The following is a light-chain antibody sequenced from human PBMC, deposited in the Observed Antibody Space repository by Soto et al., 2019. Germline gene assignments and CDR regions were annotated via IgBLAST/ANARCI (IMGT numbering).Light chain of an antibody. CDR3: MQGLQTPST. CDR2: LGS. J-gene: IGKJ1*01. V-gene: IGKV2-28*01. CDR1: QSLVHSNAYKS. Sequence: DIVMTQSPFSLAVTPGELSSISCRSTQSLVHSNAYKSLDWYLQKPGQSPQLLIYLGSNRDSGVPDRLSGSGSGTDFTLKISRVEAEDVGVYYCMQGLQTPSTFGQGTKVDIK.